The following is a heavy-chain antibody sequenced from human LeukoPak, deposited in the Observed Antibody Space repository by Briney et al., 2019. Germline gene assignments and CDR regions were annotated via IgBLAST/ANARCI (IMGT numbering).Heavy chain of an antibody. J-gene: IGHJ4*02. CDR3: ARYNWNLDY. CDR2: IKQDGSEK. D-gene: IGHD1-20*01. CDR1: GFTLSTYW. V-gene: IGHV3-7*01. Sequence: SGGSLRLSCAASGFTLSTYWMSWVRQAPGKGLEWVANIKQDGSEKYYVDSVKGRFTISRDNAKNSLYLQMNSLRAEDTAVYYCARYNWNLDYWGQGTLVTVSS.